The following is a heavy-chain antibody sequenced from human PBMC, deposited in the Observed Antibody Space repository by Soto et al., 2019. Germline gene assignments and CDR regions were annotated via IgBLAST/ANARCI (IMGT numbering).Heavy chain of an antibody. CDR3: ARDFISFPGYSSGWLDY. D-gene: IGHD6-19*01. Sequence: SLRLSCAASGFTFSSYAMHWVRQAPGKGLEWVAVISYDGSNKYYADSVKGRFTISRDNSKNTLYLQMNSLRAEDTAVYYCARDFISFPGYSSGWLDYWGQGTLVTVSS. J-gene: IGHJ4*02. V-gene: IGHV3-30-3*01. CDR2: ISYDGSNK. CDR1: GFTFSSYA.